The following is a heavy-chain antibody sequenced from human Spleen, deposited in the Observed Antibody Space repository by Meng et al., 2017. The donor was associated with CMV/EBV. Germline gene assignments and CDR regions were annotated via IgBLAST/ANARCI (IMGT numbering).Heavy chain of an antibody. CDR2: INHSGGT. CDR1: GGSISSYY. V-gene: IGHV4-59*01. D-gene: IGHD3-3*01. J-gene: IGHJ4*02. CDR3: ARAFYYDFWSGYYFDY. Sequence: SETLSLTCTVSGGSISSYYWSWIRQPPGKGLEWIGEINHSGGTNYNPSLKSRVTILVDTSKNQFSLKLSSVTAADTAVYYCARAFYYDFWSGYYFDYWGQGTLVTVSS.